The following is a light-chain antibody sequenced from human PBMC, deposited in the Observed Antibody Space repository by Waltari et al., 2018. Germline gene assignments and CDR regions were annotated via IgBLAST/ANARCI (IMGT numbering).Light chain of an antibody. V-gene: IGKV3-15*01. Sequence: IVLTQSPDTLSVSPGETATLSCRASQNINSNLARYHQRPGQPPRLLIHAASTRAPGVPARFSGSRSGTEFTLTISNLQSEDFAVYYCQQYSLGPPITFGQGTRLEIK. CDR1: QNINSN. J-gene: IGKJ5*01. CDR3: QQYSLGPPIT. CDR2: AAS.